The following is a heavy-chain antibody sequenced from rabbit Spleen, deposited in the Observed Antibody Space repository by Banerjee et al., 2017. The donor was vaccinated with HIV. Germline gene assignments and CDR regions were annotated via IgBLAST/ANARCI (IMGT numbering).Heavy chain of an antibody. Sequence: QSLVESGGGLVKTGASLTLTCKASGFSFNSGYDMCWVRQAPGKGLEWIACGYAGSSGSTYSATWAKGRFTISKTSSTTVTLQMTSLTAADTATYFCARDTGTSFSTFGMVLWGQGTLVTVS. CDR1: GFSFNSGYD. V-gene: IGHV1S40*01. J-gene: IGHJ6*01. CDR2: GYAGSSGST. CDR3: ARDTGTSFSTFGMVL. D-gene: IGHD8-1*01.